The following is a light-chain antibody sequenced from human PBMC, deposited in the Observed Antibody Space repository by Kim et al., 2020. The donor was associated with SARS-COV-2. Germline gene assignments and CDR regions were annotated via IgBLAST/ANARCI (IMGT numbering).Light chain of an antibody. Sequence: DIQMTQSPSTLSASVGDRVTITCRASQTINIWLAWYQQKPGKAPSLLIYDASILESGVPSRFSGSGSGTEFTLTISSLQPDDFATYYCQEYKSDTWTFGQGTKVDIK. CDR2: DAS. V-gene: IGKV1-5*01. J-gene: IGKJ1*01. CDR1: QTINIW. CDR3: QEYKSDTWT.